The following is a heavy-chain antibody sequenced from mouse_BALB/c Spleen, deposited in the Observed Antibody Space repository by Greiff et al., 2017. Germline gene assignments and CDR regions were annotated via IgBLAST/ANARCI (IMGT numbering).Heavy chain of an antibody. CDR1: GFTFNTYA. V-gene: IGHV10-1*02. CDR2: IRSKSNNYAT. J-gene: IGHJ4*01. D-gene: IGHD2-2*01. Sequence: EVQLVESGGGLVQPKGSLKLSCAASGFTFNTYAMNWVRQAPGKGLEWVARIRSKSNNYATYYADSVKDRFTISRDDSQSMLYLQMNNLKTEDTAMYYCVRHWIYYGYHYAMDYWGQGTSVTVSS. CDR3: VRHWIYYGYHYAMDY.